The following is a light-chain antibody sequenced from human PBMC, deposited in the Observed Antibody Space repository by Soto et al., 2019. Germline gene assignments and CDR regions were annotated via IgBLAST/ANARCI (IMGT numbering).Light chain of an antibody. V-gene: IGKV2-28*01. Sequence: DIVMTQSPLSLPVTPGEPASISCRSSQSLLHSNGYNYLDWYLQKPGQSPQLLIYLGSNRASGVPDRFSGSGSGTAFTLKISRVEAEDVGVYYCMQALQTPITFGQGTRLEIK. CDR3: MQALQTPIT. CDR1: QSLLHSNGYNY. CDR2: LGS. J-gene: IGKJ5*01.